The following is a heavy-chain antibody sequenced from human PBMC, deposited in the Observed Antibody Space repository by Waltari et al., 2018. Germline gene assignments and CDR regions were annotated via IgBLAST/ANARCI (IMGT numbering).Heavy chain of an antibody. CDR3: AKGRVDTDY. CDR1: GVTVSSCA. V-gene: IGHV3-23*01. CDR2: ISGSCGTT. J-gene: IGHJ4*02. D-gene: IGHD2-15*01. Sequence: EGRMLEPGEGWVQPGGSLGLSSAASGVTVSSCAMSCVRQAPGKGLVWVSAISGSCGTTYSAASVNGRFTTSRDNSKTTLYLQINSLSAEDTAVYYCAKGRVDTDYWGQGTLVTVSS.